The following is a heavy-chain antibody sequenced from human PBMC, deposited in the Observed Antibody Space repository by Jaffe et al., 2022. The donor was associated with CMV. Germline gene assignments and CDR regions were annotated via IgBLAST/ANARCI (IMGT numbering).Heavy chain of an antibody. CDR1: GFTFSSYW. Sequence: EVQLVESGGGLVQPGGSLRLSCAASGFTFSSYWMSWVRQAPGKGLEWVANIKQDGSEKYYVDSVKGRFTISRDNAKNSLYLQMNSLRAEDTAVYYCARVGDYYDSSGYARAFDIWGQGTMVTVSS. CDR2: IKQDGSEK. V-gene: IGHV3-7*01. D-gene: IGHD3-22*01. CDR3: ARVGDYYDSSGYARAFDI. J-gene: IGHJ3*02.